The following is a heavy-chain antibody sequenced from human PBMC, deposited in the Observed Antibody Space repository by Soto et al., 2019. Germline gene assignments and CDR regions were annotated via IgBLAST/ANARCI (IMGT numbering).Heavy chain of an antibody. CDR1: GGSISRGGYS. D-gene: IGHD6-19*01. Sequence: PSEALSLTCAVSGGSISRGGYSWSWIRQPPGKGLEWIGYIYHSGSTYYNPSLKSRVTISVDTSKNQFSLKLSSVTAADTAVYYCARDFTDSSGPTLGMGVWGQGTTVTVSS. J-gene: IGHJ6*02. V-gene: IGHV4-30-2*01. CDR3: ARDFTDSSGPTLGMGV. CDR2: IYHSGST.